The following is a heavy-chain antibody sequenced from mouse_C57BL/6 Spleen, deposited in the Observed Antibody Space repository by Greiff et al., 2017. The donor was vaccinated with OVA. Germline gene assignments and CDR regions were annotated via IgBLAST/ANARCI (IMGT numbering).Heavy chain of an antibody. D-gene: IGHD2-4*01. CDR3: AREDYDGYYYAMDY. CDR1: GYTFTSYW. CDR2: IDPSSGGT. V-gene: IGHV1-72*01. Sequence: QVHVKQPGAELVKPGASVKLSCKASGYTFTSYWMYWVKQRPGRGLEWIGRIDPSSGGTKYNEKFKSKATLTVDKHSSTAYMQLSSLTSEDSAVYYCAREDYDGYYYAMDYWGQGTSVTVSS. J-gene: IGHJ4*01.